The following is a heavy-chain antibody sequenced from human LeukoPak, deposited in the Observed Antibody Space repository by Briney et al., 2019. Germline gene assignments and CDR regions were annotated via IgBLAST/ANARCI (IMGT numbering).Heavy chain of an antibody. CDR1: GGSISRGSYF. D-gene: IGHD2-21*01. V-gene: IGHV4-61*02. Sequence: SQTLSLTCTVSGGSISRGSYFWSWIRQPAGKGLEWIGRFYTSATPNYNPSLKSRVTISVDTSRNQFSLKLSSVTAADTAVYYCARGGIPDYWGQGTLVTVSS. CDR3: ARGGIPDY. CDR2: FYTSATP. J-gene: IGHJ4*02.